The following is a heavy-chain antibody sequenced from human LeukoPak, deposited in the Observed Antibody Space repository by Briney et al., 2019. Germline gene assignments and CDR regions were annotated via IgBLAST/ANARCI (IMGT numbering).Heavy chain of an antibody. D-gene: IGHD6-19*01. Sequence: ASVKVSCKASGYTFTDFYIHWVRQAPGQGLEWMGWINSNNGVTNYAQEFQGRVTMTRDTSISTAYMELSRLRSDDTAVYYCATDQTPSTIAVPGTVFDYWGQGTLVPVSS. V-gene: IGHV1-2*02. CDR2: INSNNGVT. J-gene: IGHJ4*02. CDR1: GYTFTDFY. CDR3: ATDQTPSTIAVPGTVFDY.